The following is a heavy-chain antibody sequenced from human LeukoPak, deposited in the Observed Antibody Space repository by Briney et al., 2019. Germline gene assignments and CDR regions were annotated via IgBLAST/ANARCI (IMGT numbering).Heavy chain of an antibody. CDR2: IRYDGSNK. V-gene: IGHV3-30*02. D-gene: IGHD3-3*01. CDR3: AKDGENSYDLWSGYWVN. J-gene: IGHJ4*02. Sequence: GGSLRLSCAASGFTFSNYGMHWVRQAPGKGLEWVAFIRYDGSNKYYADSVKGRFTISRDNSKNTLYLQMNSLRAEDTAVYYCAKDGENSYDLWSGYWVNWGQGTLVTVSS. CDR1: GFTFSNYG.